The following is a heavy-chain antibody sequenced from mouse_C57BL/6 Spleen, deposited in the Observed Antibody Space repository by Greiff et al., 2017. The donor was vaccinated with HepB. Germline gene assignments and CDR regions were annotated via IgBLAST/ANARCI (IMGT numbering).Heavy chain of an antibody. CDR1: GYTFTSYW. Sequence: EVQLVESGTVLARPGASVKMSCKTSGYTFTSYWMHWVKQRPGQGLEWIGAIYPGNSDTSYNQKFKGKAKLTAVTSASTAYMELSSLTNEDSAVYYCTRSLYYDYSWFAYWGQGTLVTVSA. D-gene: IGHD2-4*01. CDR3: TRSLYYDYSWFAY. CDR2: IYPGNSDT. V-gene: IGHV1-5*01. J-gene: IGHJ3*01.